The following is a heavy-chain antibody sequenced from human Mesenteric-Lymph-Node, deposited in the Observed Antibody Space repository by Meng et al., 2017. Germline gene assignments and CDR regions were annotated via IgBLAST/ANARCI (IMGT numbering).Heavy chain of an antibody. CDR3: ARHDGGYGDYFDH. CDR2: IYYSGST. Sequence: QAQRQAPAPRLLKPSYTWSLPCLVSGGSISSSRHYWGWIRQPPGKGLEWIGSIYYSGSTYYNPSLRSRVTMSLDTSKNQFSLKLSSVTATDTAVYYCARHDGGYGDYFDHWGQGTLVTVSS. V-gene: IGHV4-39*01. CDR1: GGSISSSRHY. J-gene: IGHJ4*02. D-gene: IGHD5-12*01.